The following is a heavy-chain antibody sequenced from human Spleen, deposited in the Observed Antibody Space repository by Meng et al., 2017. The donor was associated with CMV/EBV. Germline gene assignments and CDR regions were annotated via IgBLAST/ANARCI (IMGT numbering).Heavy chain of an antibody. CDR2: IYYSGST. CDR1: GGSISSSSYY. V-gene: IGHV4-39*07. D-gene: IGHD3-3*01. CDR3: ARDEGFWSGYHFGY. J-gene: IGHJ4*02. Sequence: LESAPGLVKPSDTLSLSCTVSGGSISSSSYYWGWIRQPPGKGLEWIGSIYYSGSTYYNPSLKSRVTISVDTSKNQFSLKLSSVTAADTAVYYCARDEGFWSGYHFGYWGQGTLVTVSS.